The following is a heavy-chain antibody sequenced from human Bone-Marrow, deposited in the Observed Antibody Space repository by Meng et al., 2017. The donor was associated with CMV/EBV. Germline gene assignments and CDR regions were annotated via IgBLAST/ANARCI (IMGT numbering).Heavy chain of an antibody. Sequence: VSVKVSCKAFGYTFTSYYMHWVRQAPGQGLEWMGIINPSGGSTRYAQKFQGRVTMTRDTSTSTVYMELSSLTSEDTAVYYCARDGAPSYCSSTSCYGLVGDYYYGMDVWGQGTTVTVSS. CDR2: INPSGGST. D-gene: IGHD2-2*01. CDR1: GYTFTSYY. J-gene: IGHJ6*02. V-gene: IGHV1-46*01. CDR3: ARDGAPSYCSSTSCYGLVGDYYYGMDV.